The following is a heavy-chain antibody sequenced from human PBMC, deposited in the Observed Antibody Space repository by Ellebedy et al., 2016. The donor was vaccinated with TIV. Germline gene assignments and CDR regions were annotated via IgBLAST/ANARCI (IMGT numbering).Heavy chain of an antibody. Sequence: MPGGSLRLSCTVSGGSISSSNYYWGWIRQPPGKGLEWIGSIYYSGSTFYNPSLKSRVTISVDTSKNQFSLKLNSVTAADTAVYYCARDRNMLRGVVAYWGQGTLVTVPS. CDR2: IYYSGST. CDR1: GGSISSSNYY. D-gene: IGHD3-10*01. CDR3: ARDRNMLRGVVAY. J-gene: IGHJ4*02. V-gene: IGHV4-39*07.